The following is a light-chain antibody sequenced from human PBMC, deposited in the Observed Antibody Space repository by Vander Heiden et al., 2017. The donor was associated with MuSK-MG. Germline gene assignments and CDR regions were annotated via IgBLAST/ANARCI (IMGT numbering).Light chain of an antibody. CDR2: KVS. V-gene: IGKV2-24*01. Sequence: DTVMTQTPLSSPVTLGQPASISCRSSQSLMHSDGNTYLSWLQQRPGQPPRLLIYKVSSRCSGVPDRFSGSAAETDFTLSISMVAAEDVGVYYCSQSKPFPHTFGPGTKLEIK. J-gene: IGKJ2*01. CDR3: SQSKPFPHT. CDR1: QSLMHSDGNTY.